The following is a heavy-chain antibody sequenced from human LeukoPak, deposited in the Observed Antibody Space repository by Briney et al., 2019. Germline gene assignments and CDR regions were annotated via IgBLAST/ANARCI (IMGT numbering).Heavy chain of an antibody. CDR3: ARDPVRGNLYPNSEFDY. V-gene: IGHV1-2*02. CDR1: GYTFTGYY. D-gene: IGHD3-16*01. CDR2: INPNSGGT. Sequence: ASVKVSCKASGYTFTGYYMHWVRQAPGQGLEWMGWINPNSGGTNYAQKFQGRVTMTRDTSISTAYMELSRLRSDDTAVYYCARDPVRGNLYPNSEFDYWGQGTLVTVSS. J-gene: IGHJ4*02.